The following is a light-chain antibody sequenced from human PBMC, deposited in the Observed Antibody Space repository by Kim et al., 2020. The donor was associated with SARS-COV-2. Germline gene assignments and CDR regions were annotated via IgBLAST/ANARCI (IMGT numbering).Light chain of an antibody. CDR3: QQYNNWPL. CDR2: GAS. V-gene: IGKV3-15*01. Sequence: SVSPGERATLSCRARQSGSTSLAWYQQKPGQAPGLLIYGASTRATDVPARFSGSGSGTEFTLTISSLQSEDGAVYYCQQYNNWPLFGQGTKVDIK. CDR1: QSGSTS. J-gene: IGKJ1*01.